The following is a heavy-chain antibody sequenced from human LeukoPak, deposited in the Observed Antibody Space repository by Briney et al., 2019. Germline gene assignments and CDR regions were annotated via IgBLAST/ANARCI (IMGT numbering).Heavy chain of an antibody. D-gene: IGHD3-3*01. V-gene: IGHV4-39*01. Sequence: SETLSLTCTVSGGSISSSSYYWGWIRQPPGKGLEWIGSIYYSGSTYYNPSLKSRVTISVDTSKNQFSLKLSSVTAADTAVYYCARLHPELEWFQGYYFDYWGQGTLVTVSS. CDR2: IYYSGST. CDR1: GGSISSSSYY. J-gene: IGHJ4*02. CDR3: ARLHPELEWFQGYYFDY.